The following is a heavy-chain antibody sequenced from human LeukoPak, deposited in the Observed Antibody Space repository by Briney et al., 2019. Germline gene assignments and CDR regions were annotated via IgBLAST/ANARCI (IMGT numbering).Heavy chain of an antibody. CDR1: GGSISGYY. CDR2: IYYSGST. J-gene: IGHJ4*02. Sequence: PSETLSLTCTVSGGSISGYYWSWIRQPPGKGLQWIGYIYYSGSTNSNPSLKSRVTISVDTSKNHFSLNLSSVTAADTAVYYCAKSGRPYAGIPDYWGQGTLVTVSS. CDR3: AKSGRPYAGIPDY. V-gene: IGHV4-59*01. D-gene: IGHD1-26*01.